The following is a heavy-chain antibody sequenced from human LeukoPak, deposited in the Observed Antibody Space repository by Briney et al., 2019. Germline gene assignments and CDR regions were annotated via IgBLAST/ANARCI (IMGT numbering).Heavy chain of an antibody. V-gene: IGHV4-59*01. Sequence: SETLSLTCTVSGGSISSYYWSWIRQPTGKGLEWIGYIYYSGSTNYNPSLKSRVTILVDTSKNQFSLKLSSVTAADTAVYYCARAYRSYYDILTGYSHDAFDIWGQGTMVTVSS. J-gene: IGHJ3*02. CDR1: GGSISSYY. CDR3: ARAYRSYYDILTGYSHDAFDI. CDR2: IYYSGST. D-gene: IGHD3-9*01.